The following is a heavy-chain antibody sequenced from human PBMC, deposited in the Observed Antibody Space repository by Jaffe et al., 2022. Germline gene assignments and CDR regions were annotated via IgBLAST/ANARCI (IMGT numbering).Heavy chain of an antibody. CDR1: GYSFTSYW. CDR3: ARLRLTTVTRRDDAFDI. CDR2: IYPGDSDT. V-gene: IGHV5-51*03. D-gene: IGHD4-17*01. J-gene: IGHJ3*02. Sequence: EVQLVQSGAEVKKPGESLKISCKGSGYSFTSYWIGWVRQMPGKGLEWMGIIYPGDSDTRYSPSFQGQVTISADKSISTAYLQWSSLKASDTAMYYCARLRLTTVTRRDDAFDIWGQGTMVTVSS.